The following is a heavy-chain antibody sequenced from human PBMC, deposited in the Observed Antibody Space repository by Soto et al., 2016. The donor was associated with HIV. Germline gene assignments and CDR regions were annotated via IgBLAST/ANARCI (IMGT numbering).Heavy chain of an antibody. CDR3: ARLGLRDGYNYXDWYFDL. D-gene: IGHD5-12*01. Sequence: VQLQESGPGLVKPSETLSLTCTVSGGSISSYYWSWIRQSPGKGLEWIGYIYYSGSTDYNPSLKSRVTISVDTSKNQFSLKLSSVTAADTAVYYCARLGLRDGYNYXDWYFDLWGLAPWSLSPQ. CDR2: IYYSGST. CDR1: GGSISSYY. V-gene: IGHV4-59*01. J-gene: IGHJ2*01.